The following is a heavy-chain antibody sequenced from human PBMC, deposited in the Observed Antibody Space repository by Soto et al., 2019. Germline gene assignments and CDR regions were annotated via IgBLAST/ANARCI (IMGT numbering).Heavy chain of an antibody. V-gene: IGHV3-33*01. CDR3: ARDLSEYYYGSGSYHN. CDR1: GFTFSSYG. D-gene: IGHD3-10*01. CDR2: IWYDGSNK. J-gene: IGHJ4*01. Sequence: GGSLRLSCAASGFTFSSYGMHWVRQAPGKGLEWVAVIWYDGSNKYYADSVKGRFTISRDNSKNTLYLQMNSLRAEDTAVYYCARDLSEYYYGSGSYHNWGHGTLVPVSS.